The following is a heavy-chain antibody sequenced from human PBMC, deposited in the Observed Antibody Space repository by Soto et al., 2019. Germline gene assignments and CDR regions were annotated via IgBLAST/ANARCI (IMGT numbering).Heavy chain of an antibody. CDR1: GYPVTAYY. CDR2: INPATGAA. D-gene: IGHD3-3*01. Sequence: QLHLVQSGAVVKKPGASVTVSCSASGYPVTAYYMHWVRQAPGRGLEWMGGINPATGAAKYTQTFPGRVTMTRDTSTGTVFMELSGRTSEDTAVFYCARGGGVGVAGSAAFDMWGQGTLVTVSS. CDR3: ARGGGVGVAGSAAFDM. V-gene: IGHV1-2*02. J-gene: IGHJ3*02.